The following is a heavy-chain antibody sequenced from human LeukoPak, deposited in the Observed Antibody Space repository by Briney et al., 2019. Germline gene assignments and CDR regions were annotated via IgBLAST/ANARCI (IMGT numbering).Heavy chain of an antibody. Sequence: SQTLSLTCTVSGGSISSGGYYWSWIRQPPGKGLEWIGYIYYSGSTYYNPSLKSRVTISVDTSKNQFSLKLSSVTAADTAVYYCARGWIAVAGSNWFDPWGQGTLVTVSS. J-gene: IGHJ5*02. CDR2: IYYSGST. CDR3: ARGWIAVAGSNWFDP. V-gene: IGHV4-30-4*01. CDR1: GGSISSGGYY. D-gene: IGHD6-19*01.